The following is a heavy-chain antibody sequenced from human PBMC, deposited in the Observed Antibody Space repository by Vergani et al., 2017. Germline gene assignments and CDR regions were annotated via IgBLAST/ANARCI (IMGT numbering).Heavy chain of an antibody. CDR1: GGSISSGSYY. V-gene: IGHV4-61*02. CDR3: ARGGYDFWSGYYRAGWFDP. Sequence: QVQLQESGPGLVKPSQTLSLTCTVSGGSISSGSYYWSWIRQPAGKGLEWIGRIYTSGSTHYNPSLKSRVTMSVDTSKNQFSLKLSSVTAADTAVYYCARGGYDFWSGYYRAGWFDPWGQGTLVTVSS. D-gene: IGHD3-3*01. J-gene: IGHJ5*02. CDR2: IYTSGST.